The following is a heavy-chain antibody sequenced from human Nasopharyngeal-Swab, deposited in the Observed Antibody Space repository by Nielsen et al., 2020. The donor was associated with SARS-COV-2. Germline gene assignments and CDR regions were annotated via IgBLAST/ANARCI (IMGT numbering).Heavy chain of an antibody. Sequence: VRQAPGKGLEWVSVIYSGGSSTYYADSVKGRFTISRDNSKNTLYLQMNSLRAEDTAVYYCAKDRGALYCSGGSCYSGPQSNYYYGMDVWGQGTTVTVSS. CDR3: AKDRGALYCSGGSCYSGPQSNYYYGMDV. V-gene: IGHV3-23*03. CDR2: IYSGGSST. D-gene: IGHD2-15*01. J-gene: IGHJ6*02.